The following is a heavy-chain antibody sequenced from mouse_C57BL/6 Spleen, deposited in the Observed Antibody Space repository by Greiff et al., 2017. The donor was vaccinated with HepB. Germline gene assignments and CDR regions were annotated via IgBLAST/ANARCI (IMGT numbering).Heavy chain of an antibody. J-gene: IGHJ4*01. CDR2: ISDGGSYT. V-gene: IGHV5-4*03. CDR3: ARGRGNYDYAMDY. D-gene: IGHD2-1*01. Sequence: EVKLMESGGGLVKPGGSLKLSCAASGFTFSSYAMSWVRQTPEKRLEWVATISDGGSYTYYPDNVKGRFTISRDNAKNNLYLQMSHLKSEDTAMYYCARGRGNYDYAMDYWGQGTSVTVSS. CDR1: GFTFSSYA.